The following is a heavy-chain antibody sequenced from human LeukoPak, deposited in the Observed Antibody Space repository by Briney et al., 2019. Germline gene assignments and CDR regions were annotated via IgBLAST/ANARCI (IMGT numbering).Heavy chain of an antibody. J-gene: IGHJ5*02. CDR3: ARDLKVRGVISGNWFDP. CDR1: GYTFTSYD. Sequence: ASVKVSCKASGYTFTSYDINWVRQATGQGLEWMGWMNPNSGNTGYAQKFQGRVTITRNTSTSTVYMELSSLRSEDTAVYYCARDLKVRGVISGNWFDPWGQGTLVTVSS. D-gene: IGHD3-10*01. V-gene: IGHV1-8*03. CDR2: MNPNSGNT.